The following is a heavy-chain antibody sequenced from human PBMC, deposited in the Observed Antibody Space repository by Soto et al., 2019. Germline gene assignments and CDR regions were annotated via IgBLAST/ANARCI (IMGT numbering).Heavy chain of an antibody. J-gene: IGHJ5*01. CDR3: AREEPYCSGGSCCSDS. Sequence: EVQLVESGGGLVKPGGSLRLSCAASGFTFSSYSMNWVRQAPGKGLEWVSSISSSSSYIYYADSVKGRFTISRDNAKKSPYLQMNSLRAEDTAVYYCAREEPYCSGGSCCSDSWGQGTLVIVSS. CDR2: ISSSSSYI. D-gene: IGHD2-15*01. CDR1: GFTFSSYS. V-gene: IGHV3-21*01.